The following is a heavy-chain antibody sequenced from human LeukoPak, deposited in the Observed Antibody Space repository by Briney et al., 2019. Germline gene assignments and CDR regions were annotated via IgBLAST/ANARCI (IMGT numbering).Heavy chain of an antibody. V-gene: IGHV4-39*01. CDR1: GGSINSNSYY. J-gene: IGHJ5*02. CDR2: IYYSGST. CDR3: ARNRYYYGSGSYGVPNWFDP. Sequence: SETLSLTCTVSGGSINSNSYYWGWIRQPPGKGLEWIGSIYYSGSTYYNPSLKSRVTISVDTSKNQFSLKLSSVTAADTAVYYCARNRYYYGSGSYGVPNWFDPWGQGTLVTVSS. D-gene: IGHD3-10*01.